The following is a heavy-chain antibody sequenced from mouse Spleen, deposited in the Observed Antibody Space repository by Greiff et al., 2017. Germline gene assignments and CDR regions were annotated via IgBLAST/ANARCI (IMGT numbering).Heavy chain of an antibody. V-gene: IGHV5-17*01. Sequence: VQLQQSGGGLVKPGGSLKLSCAASGFTFSDYGMHWVRQAPEKGLEWVAYISSGSSTIYYADTVKGRFTISRDNAKNTLFLQMTSLRSEDTAMYYCARGAHYYAMDYWGQGTSVTVSS. J-gene: IGHJ4*01. CDR1: GFTFSDYG. CDR2: ISSGSSTI. CDR3: ARGAHYYAMDY.